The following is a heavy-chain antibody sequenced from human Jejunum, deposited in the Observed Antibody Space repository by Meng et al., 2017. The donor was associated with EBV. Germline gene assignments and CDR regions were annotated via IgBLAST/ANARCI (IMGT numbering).Heavy chain of an antibody. Sequence: QVEQVQAGAEVKKPGATVNVSCKAAGYDFIDSGISWVRQAPGQGLEWMGWISVYRGNTNYAQRFQDRVTLNKNTSTSTVYMELRSLTSDDTAVYYCARDRSNSDYWGQGTLVTVSS. D-gene: IGHD5-24*01. CDR3: ARDRSNSDY. V-gene: IGHV1-18*01. CDR1: GYDFIDSG. J-gene: IGHJ4*02. CDR2: ISVYRGNT.